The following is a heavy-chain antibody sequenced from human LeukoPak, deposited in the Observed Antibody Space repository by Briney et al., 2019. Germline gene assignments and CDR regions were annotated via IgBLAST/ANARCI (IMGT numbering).Heavy chain of an antibody. CDR1: GFTFSSYN. CDR2: ISSSSNYI. D-gene: IGHD5-24*01. CDR3: AREERDGYNYYWYFDL. Sequence: GGSLRLSCAASGFTFSSYNMNWVRQAPGKGLEWVSSISSSSNYIYYADSVNGRFTISRDNAKNSLYLQMSSLRAEDTAVYYCAREERDGYNYYWYFDLWGRGTLVTVSS. J-gene: IGHJ2*01. V-gene: IGHV3-21*01.